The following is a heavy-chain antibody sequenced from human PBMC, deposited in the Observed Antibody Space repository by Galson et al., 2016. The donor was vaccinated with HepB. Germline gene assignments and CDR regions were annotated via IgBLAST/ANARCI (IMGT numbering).Heavy chain of an antibody. CDR3: ARDPPTP. D-gene: IGHD4-11*01. V-gene: IGHV4-59*02. J-gene: IGHJ4*02. Sequence: SETLSLTCSVSGGSVKYFYWSWVRRPPGKTLEWIGHTYYTGDTRYNPSLSRRVSISLDTSKNEVSLQLTSATAADTAVYYCARDPPTPWGQGTLVTVSS. CDR2: TYYTGDT. CDR1: GGSVKYFY.